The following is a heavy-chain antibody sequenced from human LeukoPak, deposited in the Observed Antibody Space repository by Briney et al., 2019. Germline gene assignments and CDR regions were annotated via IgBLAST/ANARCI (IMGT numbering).Heavy chain of an antibody. CDR2: INHSGST. Sequence: SETLSLTCAVYGGSFSGYYWSWIRQPPGKGLEWIGEINHSGSTNYNPSLKSRVTISVDTSKNQFSLKLSSVTAADTAVYYCAREMAYPRRYYFDYWGQGTLVTASS. J-gene: IGHJ4*02. V-gene: IGHV4-34*01. CDR3: AREMAYPRRYYFDY. D-gene: IGHD5-24*01. CDR1: GGSFSGYY.